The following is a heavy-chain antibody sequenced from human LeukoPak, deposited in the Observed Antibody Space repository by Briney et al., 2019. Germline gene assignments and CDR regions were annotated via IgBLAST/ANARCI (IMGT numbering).Heavy chain of an antibody. J-gene: IGHJ6*02. V-gene: IGHV1-2*02. Sequence: ASVKVSCKASGYFFTGYNMHWVRQAPGQGLEWMGWINPNSGDTKYAQNLRGRVTMTRDTSIRTVYMELSRLRSDDTALYYCARPAYSNHYYYGLDVWGQGTTVTVSS. CDR3: ARPAYSNHYYYGLDV. D-gene: IGHD6-13*01. CDR2: INPNSGDT. CDR1: GYFFTGYN.